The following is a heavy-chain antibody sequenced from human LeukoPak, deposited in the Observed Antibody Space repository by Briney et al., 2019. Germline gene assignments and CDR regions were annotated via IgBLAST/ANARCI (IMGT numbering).Heavy chain of an antibody. V-gene: IGHV4-4*07. J-gene: IGHJ6*03. CDR3: ARVVVFGVVSSDYYYYYMDV. Sequence: PSETLSLTCTVSGGSISGYYWSWIRQPAGEGLEWIGRIYTSGSTNYNPSLKSRVTMSVGTSKNQFSLRLSSVTAADTAVYYCARVVVFGVVSSDYYYYYMDVWGKGTTVTVSS. D-gene: IGHD3-3*01. CDR2: IYTSGST. CDR1: GGSISGYY.